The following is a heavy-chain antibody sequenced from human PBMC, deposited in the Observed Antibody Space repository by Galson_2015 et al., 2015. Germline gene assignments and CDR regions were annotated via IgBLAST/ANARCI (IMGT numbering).Heavy chain of an antibody. CDR2: IYTGDSDT. CDR1: GYSFTSYW. V-gene: IGHV5-51*01. J-gene: IGHJ4*02. CDR3: ARPPYCSGGSCYHYFDY. D-gene: IGHD2-15*01. Sequence: QSGAEVKKPGESLQISCTGSGYSFTSYWIGWVRQMPGKGLEWMGIIYTGDSDTRYSPSFQGQVTISADKSISTAYLQWSSLKASDTAMYYCARPPYCSGGSCYHYFDYWGQGTLVSVSS.